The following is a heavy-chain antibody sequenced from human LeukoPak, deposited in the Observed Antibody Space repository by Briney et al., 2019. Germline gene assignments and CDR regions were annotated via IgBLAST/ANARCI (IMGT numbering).Heavy chain of an antibody. Sequence: GSSVEVSCKASGGTFSSYAISWVRQAPGQGLEWMGGIIPIFGTANYAQKFQGRVTITTDESTSTAYMELSSLRSEDTAVYYCARESEVVVPAALDYWGQGTLVTVSS. D-gene: IGHD2-2*01. CDR3: ARESEVVVPAALDY. V-gene: IGHV1-69*05. J-gene: IGHJ4*02. CDR2: IIPIFGTA. CDR1: GGTFSSYA.